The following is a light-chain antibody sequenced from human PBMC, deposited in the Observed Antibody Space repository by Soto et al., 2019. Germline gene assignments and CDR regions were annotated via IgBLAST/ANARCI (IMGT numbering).Light chain of an antibody. Sequence: QSVLTQPPSASGTPGQRVTISCSGSSSNIGSNYVYWYQQLPGTAPKLLIYRNNQRPSGVPDRFSGPKSGTSASLAISGLRSEDEADYYCAAWDDSLSDPWVFGGGTKLTVL. V-gene: IGLV1-47*01. CDR1: SSNIGSNY. CDR3: AAWDDSLSDPWV. CDR2: RNN. J-gene: IGLJ3*02.